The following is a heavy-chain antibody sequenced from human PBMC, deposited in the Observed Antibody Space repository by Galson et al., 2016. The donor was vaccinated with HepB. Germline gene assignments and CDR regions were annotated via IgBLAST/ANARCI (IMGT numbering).Heavy chain of an antibody. D-gene: IGHD6-6*01. CDR2: IYFNGNT. CDR1: NVSIRSTSYY. CDR3: ARHINAARWFDP. V-gene: IGHV4-39*01. J-gene: IGHJ5*02. Sequence: ETLSLTCTVSNVSIRSTSYYWGWIRQSPEKGLEWIGSIYFNGNTYYNPSLMSRASISVDTSNNQFSLKFNSMTAADPAVYYCARHINAARWFDPWGQGNLVTVSS.